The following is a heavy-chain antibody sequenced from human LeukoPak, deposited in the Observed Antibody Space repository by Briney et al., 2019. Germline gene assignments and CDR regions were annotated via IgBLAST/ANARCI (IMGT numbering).Heavy chain of an antibody. CDR2: IYYSGST. CDR1: GGSISSGGYY. J-gene: IGHJ4*02. Sequence: SESLSLTCTVSGGSISSGGYYWSWIRQHPGKGLEWIGYIYYSGSTYYNPSLKSRVTISVDTSKNQFSLKLSSVTAADTAVYYCARGGLSSGSYSSPFDYWGQGTLVTVSS. CDR3: ARGGLSSGSYSSPFDY. V-gene: IGHV4-31*03. D-gene: IGHD1-26*01.